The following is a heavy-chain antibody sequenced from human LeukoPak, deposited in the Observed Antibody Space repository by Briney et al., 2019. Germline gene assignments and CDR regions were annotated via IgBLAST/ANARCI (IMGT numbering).Heavy chain of an antibody. CDR3: ARDDGRYSSGWYGRYWYLDL. J-gene: IGHJ2*01. CDR2: LSASGSNT. Sequence: GGSLRLSCAASGFTFSTYAMTWLRQAPGKGLEWVSALSASGSNTYYADSVKGRFTISRDNAKNSLYLQVNSLRAEDTAVYYCARDDGRYSSGWYGRYWYLDLWGRGTLVTVSS. V-gene: IGHV3-21*01. CDR1: GFTFSTYA. D-gene: IGHD6-19*01.